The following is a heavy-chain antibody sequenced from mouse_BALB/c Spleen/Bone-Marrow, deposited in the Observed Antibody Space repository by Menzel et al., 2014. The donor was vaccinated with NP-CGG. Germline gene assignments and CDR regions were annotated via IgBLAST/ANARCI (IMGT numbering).Heavy chain of an antibody. CDR3: ARHHRYAYYFDY. CDR1: GYTFTSSW. V-gene: IGHV1S130*01. D-gene: IGHD2-14*01. CDR2: IHPNSANT. Sequence: QVQLKQSGSVLVRPGASVKLSCKTSGYTFTSSWMHWAKQRPRQGLEWIGEIHPNSANTNYNEKFKGKATLTVDTSSSTACVDLSSLTSEDSAVYYCARHHRYAYYFDYWGQGTTLTVSS. J-gene: IGHJ2*01.